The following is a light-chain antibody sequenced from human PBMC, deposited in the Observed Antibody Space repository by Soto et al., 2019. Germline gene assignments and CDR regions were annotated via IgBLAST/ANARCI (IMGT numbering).Light chain of an antibody. Sequence: DIVMTQSPDSLAVSLGESATINCKSSQSVLYSSNNKNYLAWYQQKPAQPPKLLIYWASTRESGVPDRFSGSGSGTDFTLTISSLQAEDVAVYYCQQYYSTPWTFGQGTKVEIK. CDR3: QQYYSTPWT. V-gene: IGKV4-1*01. CDR1: QSVLYSSNNKNY. CDR2: WAS. J-gene: IGKJ1*01.